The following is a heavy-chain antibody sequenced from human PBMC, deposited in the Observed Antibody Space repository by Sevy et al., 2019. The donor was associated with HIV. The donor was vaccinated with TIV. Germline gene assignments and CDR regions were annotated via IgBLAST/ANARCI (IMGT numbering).Heavy chain of an antibody. CDR1: GYTFTSYG. J-gene: IGHJ1*01. Sequence: ASVKVYCKASGYTFTSYGISWVRQAPGQGLEWMGWISAYNGNTNYAQKLQGRVTMTTDTSTSTAYMELRSLRSDDTAVYYCARVSPPYQLLYSSGYFQHWGQGTLVTVSS. CDR2: ISAYNGNT. V-gene: IGHV1-18*01. CDR3: ARVSPPYQLLYSSGYFQH. D-gene: IGHD2-2*02.